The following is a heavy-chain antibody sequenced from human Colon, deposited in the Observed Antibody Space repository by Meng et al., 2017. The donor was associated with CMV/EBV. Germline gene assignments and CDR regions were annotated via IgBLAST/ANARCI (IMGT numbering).Heavy chain of an antibody. D-gene: IGHD3-3*01. CDR3: GTFGGDFDY. J-gene: IGHJ4*02. CDR2: INPYSGDT. V-gene: IGHV1-2*02. CDR1: GYTFTGYL. Sequence: QVHLLQAGAEMGEPGAPVKVSCKASGYTFTGYLIHWVRQAPGQGLEWMGWINPYSGDTIYAQKFEVGVTMTRDASITTAYLELSSLKSDDTAVYYCGTFGGDFDYWGQGTLVTVSS.